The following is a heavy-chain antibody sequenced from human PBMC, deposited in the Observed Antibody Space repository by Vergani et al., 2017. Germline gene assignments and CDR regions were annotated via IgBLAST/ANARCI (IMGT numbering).Heavy chain of an antibody. Sequence: QVQLVESGGGVVQRGGSLRLSFATSGFALRNYDMQWIRQGPGKGLEFVAFIQFDGSNQYYADSVKGRFTLSRDFSKNTLYLQMNSLRTDDTATYYCAKHFRGWGIDYWGQGTEVIVSS. CDR2: IQFDGSNQ. V-gene: IGHV3-30*02. J-gene: IGHJ4*02. D-gene: IGHD3-16*01. CDR3: AKHFRGWGIDY. CDR1: GFALRNYD.